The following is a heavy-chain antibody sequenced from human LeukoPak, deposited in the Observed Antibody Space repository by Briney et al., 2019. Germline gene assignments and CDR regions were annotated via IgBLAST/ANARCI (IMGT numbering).Heavy chain of an antibody. CDR3: ARDSPPYFYGSGSRTRYFDY. Sequence: GGSLRLSCAASGFTFSSYGMSWVRQAPGKGLEWVSAISGSGGSTSYADSVKGRFTISRDNAKTSLYLQMNSLRPEDTAFYYCARDSPPYFYGSGSRTRYFDYWGQGTLVTVSS. CDR2: ISGSGGST. CDR1: GFTFSSYG. J-gene: IGHJ4*02. V-gene: IGHV3-23*01. D-gene: IGHD3-10*01.